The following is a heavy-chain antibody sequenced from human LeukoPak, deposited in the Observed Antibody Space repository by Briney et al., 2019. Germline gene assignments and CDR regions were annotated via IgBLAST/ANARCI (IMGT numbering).Heavy chain of an antibody. Sequence: GGSLRLSCAASGFTFSSDGMDWVRQAPGKGLEWVAYIRYDGSNKNYADSVKCRFTISRDNSKNTLYLQMSSLRAEDTAVYYCAKVVTGYCSSTSCPFASWGQGTLVTVSS. V-gene: IGHV3-30*02. J-gene: IGHJ4*02. CDR3: AKVVTGYCSSTSCPFAS. CDR2: IRYDGSNK. CDR1: GFTFSSDG. D-gene: IGHD2-2*01.